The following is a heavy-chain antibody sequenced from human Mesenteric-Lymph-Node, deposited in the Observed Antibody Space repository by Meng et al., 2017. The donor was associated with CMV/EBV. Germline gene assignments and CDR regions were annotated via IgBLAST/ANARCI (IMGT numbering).Heavy chain of an antibody. CDR2: ISGSGATT. D-gene: IGHD6-19*01. CDR1: FTFSTYA. J-gene: IGHJ4*02. V-gene: IGHV3-23*01. Sequence: FTFSTYAMGWVRQAPGKGLEWVSTISGSGATTFYADSVKGRFTISRDSSNNTLYLQMDSLRAEDTAVYYCAMPINSGWNRYRVGYFDYWGQGTLVTVSS. CDR3: AMPINSGWNRYRVGYFDY.